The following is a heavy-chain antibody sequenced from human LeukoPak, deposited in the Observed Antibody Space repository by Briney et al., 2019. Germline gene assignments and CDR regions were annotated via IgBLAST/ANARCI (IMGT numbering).Heavy chain of an antibody. CDR3: ARGSYYYDSSGYWIDY. D-gene: IGHD3-22*01. CDR2: LNPNSGGT. Sequence: GASVKVSCKASGYTFTGYYMHWVRQAPGQGLEWMGRLNPNSGGTNYAQKFQGRVTMTRDTSISTAYMELSRLRSDDTAVYYCARGSYYYDSSGYWIDYWGQGTLVTVSS. V-gene: IGHV1-2*06. J-gene: IGHJ4*02. CDR1: GYTFTGYY.